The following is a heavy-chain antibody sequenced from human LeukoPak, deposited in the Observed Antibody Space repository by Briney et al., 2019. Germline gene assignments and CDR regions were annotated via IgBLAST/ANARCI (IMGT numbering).Heavy chain of an antibody. CDR1: GYTFTNYD. CDR2: MDPSSGNT. D-gene: IGHD6-13*01. CDR3: ARMNKGSSNCDY. J-gene: IGHJ4*02. V-gene: IGHV1-8*02. Sequence: ASVKVSCKASGYTFTNYDINWVRQATGQGLEWMGWMDPSSGNTGCGEKFQGRITMTRDTPINTAYMELSSLRSEDSAVYYCARMNKGSSNCDYWGQGTLVTVSS.